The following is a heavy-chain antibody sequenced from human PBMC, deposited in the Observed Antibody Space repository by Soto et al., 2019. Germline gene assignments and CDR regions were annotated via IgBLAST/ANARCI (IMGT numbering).Heavy chain of an antibody. CDR1: GYTFTSYA. V-gene: IGHV1-3*01. D-gene: IGHD1-26*01. CDR2: INAGNGNT. J-gene: IGHJ4*02. Sequence: VKVSCKASGYTFTSYAMHWVRQAPGQRLEWMGWINAGNGNTKYSQKFQGRVTITRDTSASTAYMELSSLRSEDTAVYYCATAAGIVGATTRRAIDYWGQGTLVTVSS. CDR3: ATAAGIVGATTRRAIDY.